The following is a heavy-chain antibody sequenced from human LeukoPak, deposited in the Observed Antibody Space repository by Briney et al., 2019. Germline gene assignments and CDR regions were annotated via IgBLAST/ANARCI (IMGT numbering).Heavy chain of an antibody. CDR2: IYYSGST. J-gene: IGHJ6*02. V-gene: IGHV4-59*01. CDR1: GGSISSYY. Sequence: PSETLSLTCTVSGGSISSYYWSWIRQPPGKGLEWIGYIYYSGSTNYNPSLKSRDTISVDTSKSQFALKLSSVTAADTAVYYCARGGYSYGYVRYYYYGMDVWGQGTTVTVSS. CDR3: ARGGYSYGYVRYYYYGMDV. D-gene: IGHD5-18*01.